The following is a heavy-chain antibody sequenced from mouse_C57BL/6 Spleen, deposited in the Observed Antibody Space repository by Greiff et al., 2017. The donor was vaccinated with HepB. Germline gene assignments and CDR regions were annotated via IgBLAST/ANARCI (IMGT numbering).Heavy chain of an antibody. V-gene: IGHV1-18*01. CDR3: AREGAGTYFDY. D-gene: IGHD4-1*01. CDR1: GYTFTDYN. CDR2: INPNNGGT. Sequence: EVQLQQSGPELVKPGASVKIPCKASGYTFTDYNMDWVKQSHGKSLEWIGDINPNNGGTSYTQKFKGKATLTVDKSSSTAYMELRSLTSEDTAVYYCAREGAGTYFDYWGQGTTLTVSS. J-gene: IGHJ2*01.